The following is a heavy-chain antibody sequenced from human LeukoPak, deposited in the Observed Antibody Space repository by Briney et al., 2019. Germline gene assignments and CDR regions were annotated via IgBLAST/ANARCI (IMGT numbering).Heavy chain of an antibody. D-gene: IGHD1-1*01. Sequence: SETLSLTCAVYGGSFSGYYWSWIRQPPGKGLEWIGEINHSGSANYNPSLKSRVTISVDTSKNQFSLKLSSVTAADTAVYYCAREGTWFDPWGQGTLVTVSS. CDR1: GGSFSGYY. CDR2: INHSGSA. CDR3: AREGTWFDP. J-gene: IGHJ5*02. V-gene: IGHV4-34*01.